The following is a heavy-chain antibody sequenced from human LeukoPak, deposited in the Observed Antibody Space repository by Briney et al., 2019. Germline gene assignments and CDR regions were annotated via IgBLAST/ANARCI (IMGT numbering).Heavy chain of an antibody. CDR1: GFTFSSYA. J-gene: IGHJ5*02. CDR2: FSGSGGDT. CDR3: AKAIKYYDILTGSSPNWFDP. Sequence: GGSLRLSCAASGFTFSSYAMSWVRQAPGKGLEWVSAFSGSGGDTYYADSVKGRFTISRDNSKNTLYLQMNSLRAEDTAVYYCAKAIKYYDILTGSSPNWFDPWGQGTLVTVSS. V-gene: IGHV3-23*01. D-gene: IGHD3-9*01.